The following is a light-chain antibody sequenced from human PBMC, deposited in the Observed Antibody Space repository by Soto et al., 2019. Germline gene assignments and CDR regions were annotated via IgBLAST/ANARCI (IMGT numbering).Light chain of an antibody. CDR1: EDINSR. CDR2: AAF. J-gene: IGKJ5*01. CDR3: QQADSFPIT. V-gene: IGKV1-12*01. Sequence: QSPSSVSASVGDRVTISCRASEDINSRLAWYQQKPGNAPKLLIYAAFILQSGVPSRFSGYGSGTDFTLSISSLQPEDFATYYCQQADSFPITFGQGTRLEIK.